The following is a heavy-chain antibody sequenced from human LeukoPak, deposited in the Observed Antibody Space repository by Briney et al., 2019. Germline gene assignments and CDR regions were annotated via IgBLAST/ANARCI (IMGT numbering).Heavy chain of an antibody. V-gene: IGHV4-39*07. Sequence: SETLSLTCTFSGGSISSSSYYWGWIRQPPGKGLEWIGSIYYSGSTYYNPSLKSRVTISVDTSKNQFSLKLTSVTAADTAVYFCARSKNRYFDLWGRGTLVTVSS. CDR3: ARSKNRYFDL. CDR1: GGSISSSSYY. J-gene: IGHJ2*01. CDR2: IYYSGST.